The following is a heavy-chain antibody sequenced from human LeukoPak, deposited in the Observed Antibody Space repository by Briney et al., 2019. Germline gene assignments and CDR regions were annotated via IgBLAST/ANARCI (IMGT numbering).Heavy chain of an antibody. CDR3: ARGYWYFDL. V-gene: IGHV3-7*02. J-gene: IGHJ2*01. CDR1: GFTFSNYW. Sequence: GGSLRLSCAASGFTFSNYWMNWVRQAPGKGLEWVANIKQDGSEKYYVDSVKGRFTISRDNAQNSLYLQMNSLRAEDTAIYYCARGYWYFDLWGRGTLVTVSS. CDR2: IKQDGSEK.